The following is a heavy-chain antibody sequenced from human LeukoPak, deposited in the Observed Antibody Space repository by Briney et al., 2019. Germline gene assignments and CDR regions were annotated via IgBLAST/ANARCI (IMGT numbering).Heavy chain of an antibody. D-gene: IGHD2-2*01. Sequence: PGGSLRLSCAASGFTFSTYAMTWVRQAPGKGLEWVSAISGNGGSTYSADSVKGRFTISRDNSKNTLYLQMNSLTAEDTAVYYYARGPVVPSATYLFDYWGQGTLVVVSS. J-gene: IGHJ4*02. CDR3: ARGPVVPSATYLFDY. CDR2: ISGNGGST. V-gene: IGHV3-23*01. CDR1: GFTFSTYA.